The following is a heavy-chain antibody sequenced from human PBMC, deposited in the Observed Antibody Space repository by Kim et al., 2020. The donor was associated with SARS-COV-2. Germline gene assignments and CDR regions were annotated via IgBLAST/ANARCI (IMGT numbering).Heavy chain of an antibody. J-gene: IGHJ4*02. CDR2: T. CDR3: ASSATGYFDY. Sequence: TRYSPSFQGQVTISADKSISTAYLLWSSLKASDTVMYYCASSATGYFDYWGQGTLVTVSS. V-gene: IGHV5-51*01.